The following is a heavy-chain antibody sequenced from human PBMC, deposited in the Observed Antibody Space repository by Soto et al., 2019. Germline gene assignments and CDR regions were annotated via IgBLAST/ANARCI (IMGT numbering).Heavy chain of an antibody. CDR3: AKGLGDFWSGTYYYYGMDV. V-gene: IGHV3-30*18. D-gene: IGHD3-3*01. CDR2: ISYDGSNK. CDR1: GFTFSSYG. Sequence: QVQLVESGGGVVQPGRSLRLSCAASGFTFSSYGMHWVRQAPGKGLEWVAVISYDGSNKYYADSVKGRFTISRDNSKNTLYLQMNSLRAEDTAVYYCAKGLGDFWSGTYYYYGMDVWGQGTTVTVSS. J-gene: IGHJ6*02.